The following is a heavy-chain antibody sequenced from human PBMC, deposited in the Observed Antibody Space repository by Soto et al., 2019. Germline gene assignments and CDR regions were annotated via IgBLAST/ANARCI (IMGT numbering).Heavy chain of an antibody. D-gene: IGHD6-6*01. V-gene: IGHV3-7*01. CDR2: IKQDGSEK. CDR3: ARGYSSSIAPHYYYMDV. J-gene: IGHJ6*03. CDR1: GFTFSSYW. Sequence: PGGSLRLSCAASGFTFSSYWMSWVRQAPGKGLEWVANIKQDGSEKYYVDSVKGRFTISRDNAKNSLYLQMNSLRAEDTAVYYCARGYSSSIAPHYYYMDVWGKGTTVTVSS.